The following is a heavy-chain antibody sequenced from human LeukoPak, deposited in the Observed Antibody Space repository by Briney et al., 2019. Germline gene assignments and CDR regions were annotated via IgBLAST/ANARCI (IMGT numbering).Heavy chain of an antibody. J-gene: IGHJ4*01. Sequence: SETLSLTCTVSGGSISSYYWSWIRQPPGKGLEWIGYIYYTGSSSYNPSLRSRVTISADTSKNQFSLKLSSVTAADTAVYYCASRKLGNDYWGQGTLVTVSS. CDR1: GGSISSYY. D-gene: IGHD7-27*01. CDR2: IYYTGSS. CDR3: ASRKLGNDY. V-gene: IGHV4-59*01.